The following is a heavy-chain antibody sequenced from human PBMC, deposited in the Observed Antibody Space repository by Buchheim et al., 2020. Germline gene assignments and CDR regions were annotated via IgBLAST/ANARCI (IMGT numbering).Heavy chain of an antibody. J-gene: IGHJ6*02. V-gene: IGHV3-13*04. Sequence: EVQLVESGGGLVEPGGSLRLSCAASGFTFSNYEMHWVRLVIGKGLEWVSTIGVGGDTYYPGSVKGRFTISRENAKNSLYLQMNSLRAGDTAVYYCSRGAGELELRTMDVWGQGTT. CDR3: SRGAGELELRTMDV. CDR1: GFTFSNYE. CDR2: IGVGGDT. D-gene: IGHD1-7*01.